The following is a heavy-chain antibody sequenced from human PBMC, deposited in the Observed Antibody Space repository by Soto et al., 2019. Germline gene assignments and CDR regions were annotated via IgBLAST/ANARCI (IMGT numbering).Heavy chain of an antibody. D-gene: IGHD2-21*02. CDR3: ARLYCGGDCRFDN. CDR2: IYYSRST. Sequence: PSETLSLTCSVSGGSISSGHCYWGWIRQSPGKELDWIGGIYYSRSTYYNPSLKSRVTISVDTSKNLFSLKLSSVTAADTAVYYCARLYCGGDCRFDNWGQGTLVTVSS. CDR1: GGSISSGHCY. J-gene: IGHJ4*02. V-gene: IGHV4-39*01.